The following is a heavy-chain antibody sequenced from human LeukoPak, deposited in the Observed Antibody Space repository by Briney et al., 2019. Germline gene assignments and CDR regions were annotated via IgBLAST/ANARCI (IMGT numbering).Heavy chain of an antibody. J-gene: IGHJ4*02. Sequence: GGSLRLSCAASGFTLSSYWMSWVRQVPGKGLEWVANIKQDGSEKYYVDSVKGRFTISRDNAKNSLYLQMNSLRAEDTAVYYCARDQFSGHDRSGSPFDYWGQGTLVTVSS. CDR2: IKQDGSEK. V-gene: IGHV3-7*01. CDR1: GFTLSSYW. D-gene: IGHD3-22*01. CDR3: ARDQFSGHDRSGSPFDY.